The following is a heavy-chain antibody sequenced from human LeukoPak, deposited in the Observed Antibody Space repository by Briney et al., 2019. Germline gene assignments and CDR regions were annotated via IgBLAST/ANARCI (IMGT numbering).Heavy chain of an antibody. CDR2: IYYSGST. Sequence: SETLSLTCTVSGGSISSYYWSWIRQPPGKGLEWIGYIYYSGSTNYNPSLKSRVTISVDTSKNQFSLKLSSVTAADTAVYYCAKGKGTTVVTWAFDIWGQGTMVTVSS. CDR3: AKGKGTTVVTWAFDI. D-gene: IGHD4-23*01. V-gene: IGHV4-59*01. J-gene: IGHJ3*02. CDR1: GGSISSYY.